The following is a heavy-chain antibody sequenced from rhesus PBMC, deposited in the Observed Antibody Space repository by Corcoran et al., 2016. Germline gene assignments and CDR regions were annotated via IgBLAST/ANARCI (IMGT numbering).Heavy chain of an antibody. J-gene: IGHJ4*01. Sequence: EVQLVESGGGLVQPGGSLRLSCAASGFTFSDYYMSWVRQAPGKGPEWLGLLINKSYGGKAEYAASVKGRFTISRDVSKSIASLQMNSLKTEDTAVYYCARGGSGWYPYYFDYWGQGVLVTVSS. CDR3: ARGGSGWYPYYFDY. D-gene: IGHD6-31*01. CDR1: GFTFSDYY. V-gene: IGHV3S22*01. CDR2: LINKSYGGKA.